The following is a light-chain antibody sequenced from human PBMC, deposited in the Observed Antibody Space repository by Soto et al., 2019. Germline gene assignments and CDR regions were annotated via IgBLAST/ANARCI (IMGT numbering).Light chain of an antibody. CDR3: GSWDSSLSAYV. CDR2: DVS. CDR1: SSCVCGYNY. Sequence: QYVLSQPRSVSGSPGQSGTISCTGTSSCVCGYNYVSWYQQHPGKAPKLMIYDVSKRPSGIPDRFSGSKSGTSATLGITGFQTGDEADYYCGSWDSSLSAYVFGTGTKV. V-gene: IGLV2-11*01. J-gene: IGLJ1*01.